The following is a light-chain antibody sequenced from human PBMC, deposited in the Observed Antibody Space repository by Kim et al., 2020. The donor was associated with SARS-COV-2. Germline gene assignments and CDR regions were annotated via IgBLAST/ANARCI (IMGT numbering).Light chain of an antibody. V-gene: IGKV1-12*01. CDR3: QRSNSFPIT. CDR2: AAS. Sequence: AAVGDRVTLTCRASQDIRTWLAWYQHKPGQAPKLLIHAASSLQSGVPSRFAGSGSGTDFTLTISSLQPEDFATYFCQRSNSFPITFGQGTRLEIK. CDR1: QDIRTW. J-gene: IGKJ5*01.